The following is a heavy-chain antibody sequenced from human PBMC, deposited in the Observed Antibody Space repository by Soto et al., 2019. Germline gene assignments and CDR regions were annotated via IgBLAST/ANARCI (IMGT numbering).Heavy chain of an antibody. Sequence: SETLSLTCTVSGVSLSNGEYYWSWIRQPPGKGLEWIGYMYKSESTNYNPSLKSRVTISVDTSKNQFSLKLSSVTAADTAVYYCARFNDSSGYYYGTQGTPVTVSS. J-gene: IGHJ4*02. CDR3: ARFNDSSGYYY. D-gene: IGHD3-22*01. CDR1: GVSLSNGEYY. CDR2: MYKSEST. V-gene: IGHV4-61*08.